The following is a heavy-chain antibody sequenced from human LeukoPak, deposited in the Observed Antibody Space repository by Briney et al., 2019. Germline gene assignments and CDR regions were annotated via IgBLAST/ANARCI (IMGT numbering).Heavy chain of an antibody. Sequence: NPGGSLSLSCAASGFTFSSYSMNWVRQAPGKGLEWVSSISSSSSYIYYADSVKGRFTISRDNAKNSLYLQMNSLRAEDTAVYYCARQDIVATDVDNWFDPWGQGTMVTVSS. V-gene: IGHV3-21*01. D-gene: IGHD5-12*01. CDR1: GFTFSSYS. CDR2: ISSSSSYI. J-gene: IGHJ3*01. CDR3: ARQDIVATDVDNWFDP.